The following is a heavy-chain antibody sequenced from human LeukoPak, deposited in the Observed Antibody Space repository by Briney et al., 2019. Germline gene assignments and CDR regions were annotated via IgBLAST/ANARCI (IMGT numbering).Heavy chain of an antibody. CDR2: ISYDGSNK. CDR1: GFTFSSYA. V-gene: IGHV3-30*04. D-gene: IGHD6-13*01. CDR3: AKDPGLIAAASSG. Sequence: GRSLRLSCAAPGFTFSSYAMHWVRQAPGKGLEWVAVISYDGSNKYYADSVKGRFTISRDNSKNTLYLQMNSLRAEDTAVYYCAKDPGLIAAASSGWGQGTLVTVSS. J-gene: IGHJ4*02.